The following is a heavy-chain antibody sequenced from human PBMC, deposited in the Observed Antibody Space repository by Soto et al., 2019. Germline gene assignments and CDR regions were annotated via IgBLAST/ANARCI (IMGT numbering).Heavy chain of an antibody. V-gene: IGHV3-23*01. CDR2: MSIGGEKT. D-gene: IGHD5-12*01. Sequence: EVQVFESGGGLVQPGGSLRLSCAASGFSFSDYSMAWVRQTPEKGLEWVSGMSIGGEKTFYIDSVKGRFIVSRDSSRDTVYFQMNRLRVEDTAVYYCARWNGYGDVWGQGTLVTVSS. J-gene: IGHJ4*02. CDR3: ARWNGYGDV. CDR1: GFSFSDYS.